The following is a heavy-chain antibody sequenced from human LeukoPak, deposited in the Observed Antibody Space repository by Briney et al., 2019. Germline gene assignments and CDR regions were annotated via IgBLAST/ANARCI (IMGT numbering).Heavy chain of an antibody. J-gene: IGHJ4*02. V-gene: IGHV3-48*02. CDR1: GFTFSSYN. D-gene: IGHD6-13*01. CDR3: ARDGYSSSWSDFDY. Sequence: GGSLRLSCAASGFTFSSYNMNWVRQAPGKGLEWVSYMRSSSNTIYYADSVRGRFTISRDNAKNSLYLQMNSLRDEDTAVYYCARDGYSSSWSDFDYWGQGTLVTVSS. CDR2: MRSSSNTI.